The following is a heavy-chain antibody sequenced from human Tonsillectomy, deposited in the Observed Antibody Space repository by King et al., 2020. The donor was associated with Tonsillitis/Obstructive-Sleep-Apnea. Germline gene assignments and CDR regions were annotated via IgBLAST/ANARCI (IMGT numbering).Heavy chain of an antibody. J-gene: IGHJ4*02. CDR2: MYYSGST. Sequence: VQQQESGPGLVKPSETLSLTCTVSGGSISSFYWNWIRQHPGKGLEWSGYMYYSGSTNYNPAHKSRVTITVDTSKIQISLKLSTVTAAATAVYYCAVPTTRLGSPYYYYSSGYPPLDYWGQGTLVTVSS. CDR1: GGSISSFY. V-gene: IGHV4-59*08. D-gene: IGHD3-22*01. CDR3: AVPTTRLGSPYYYYSSGYPPLDY.